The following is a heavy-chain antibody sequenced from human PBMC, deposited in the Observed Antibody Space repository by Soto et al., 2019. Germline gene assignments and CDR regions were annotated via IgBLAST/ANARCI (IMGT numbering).Heavy chain of an antibody. J-gene: IGHJ5*02. D-gene: IGHD1-26*01. CDR3: AKNRGATTPFPWFAP. CDR2: ISSSSYT. CDR1: GFTFSDYY. Sequence: GGSLRLSCAASGFTFSDYYMSWIRQAPGKGLEWVSYISSSSYTNYADSVKGRFTISRDNAKNSLYLQMNSLRAEDTAVYYFAKNRGATTPFPWFAPWGQGTLVPVSS. V-gene: IGHV3-11*06.